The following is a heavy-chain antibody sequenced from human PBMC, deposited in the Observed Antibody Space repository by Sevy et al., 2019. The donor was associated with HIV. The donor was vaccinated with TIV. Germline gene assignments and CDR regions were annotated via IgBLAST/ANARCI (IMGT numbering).Heavy chain of an antibody. Sequence: GGSLRLSCAASGFTFSSYAMSWVRQAPGKGLEWVSAISGSGGSTYYADSVKGRFTISRDNSKNTLYLQMNSLRAEDTALYYRAKQPHLSLLDWYFDLWGRGTLVTVSS. V-gene: IGHV3-23*01. CDR3: AKQPHLSLLDWYFDL. J-gene: IGHJ2*01. CDR1: GFTFSSYA. D-gene: IGHD3-16*02. CDR2: ISGSGGST.